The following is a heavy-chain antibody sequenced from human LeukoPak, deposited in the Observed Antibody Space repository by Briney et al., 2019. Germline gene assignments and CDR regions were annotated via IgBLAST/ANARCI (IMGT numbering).Heavy chain of an antibody. V-gene: IGHV1-24*01. CDR3: ATGYCGGGSCYDAFDI. Sequence: SVKVSCKVSGYTLTELSMHGVRQAPVKELEWMGGFDPEEGETSYAQKLQGRVTMTNDTSTDTAYMELSSLRSEDTAVYYCATGYCGGGSCYDAFDIWGQGTMVTVSS. CDR2: FDPEEGET. D-gene: IGHD2-15*01. J-gene: IGHJ3*02. CDR1: GYTLTELS.